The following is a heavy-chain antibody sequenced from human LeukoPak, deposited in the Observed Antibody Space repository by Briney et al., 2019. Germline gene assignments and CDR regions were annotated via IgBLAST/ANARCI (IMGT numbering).Heavy chain of an antibody. CDR1: GFDFSAYW. CDR3: AAWGLHNY. Sequence: GGSLRLSCSASGFDFSAYWMNWVRQAPGKGPEWVANINLGGSASSYADSVKGRCTISRDNARNSLYLQMNSLRVDDTAVYYCAAWGLHNYWGQGTLVTVSS. J-gene: IGHJ4*02. CDR2: INLGGSAS. V-gene: IGHV3-7*01. D-gene: IGHD7-27*01.